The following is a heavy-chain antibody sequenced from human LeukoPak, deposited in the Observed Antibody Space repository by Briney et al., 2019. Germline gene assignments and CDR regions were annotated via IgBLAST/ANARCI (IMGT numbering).Heavy chain of an antibody. CDR3: ARGNGVPFDY. V-gene: IGHV4-59*12. CDR2: IYYSGST. J-gene: IGHJ4*02. Sequence: SETLSLTCTVSGGSISSYYWSWIRQPPGKGLEWIGYIYYSGSTNYNPSLKSRVTISVDTSKNQFSLKLSSVTAADTAVYYCARGNGVPFDYWGQGTLVTVSS. CDR1: GGSISSYY. D-gene: IGHD4-17*01.